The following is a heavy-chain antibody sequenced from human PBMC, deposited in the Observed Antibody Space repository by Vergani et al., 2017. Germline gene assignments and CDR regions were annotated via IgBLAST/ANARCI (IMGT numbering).Heavy chain of an antibody. J-gene: IGHJ6*02. V-gene: IGHV3-30*18. CDR1: GFTFSSYG. Sequence: QVQLVESGGGVVQPGRSLRLSCAASGFTFSSYGMHWVRQAPGKGLEWVAVISYDGSNKYYADSVKGRFTISRDNSKSTLYLQMNSLRAEDTAVYYCAKDQDTEYLYYGMDVWGQGTTVTVSS. CDR2: ISYDGSNK. CDR3: AKDQDTEYLYYGMDV. D-gene: IGHD5-18*01.